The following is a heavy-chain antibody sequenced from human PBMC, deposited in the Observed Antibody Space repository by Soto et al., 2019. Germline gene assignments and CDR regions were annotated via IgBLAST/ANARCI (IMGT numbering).Heavy chain of an antibody. CDR2: IRSKAYSGTT. CDR1: GFTFGDYA. V-gene: IGHV3-49*01. J-gene: IGHJ4*02. CDR3: TRDSRLEARIQRRWDDY. D-gene: IGHD6-6*01. Sequence: GGSLRLSCTASGFTFGDYAMSCFRQAPGKWLKWVGFIRSKAYSGTTEYTASVKGRFTISRDDSKSIANLKMNSLITEDTAVYYCTRDSRLEARIQRRWDDYWGQGT.